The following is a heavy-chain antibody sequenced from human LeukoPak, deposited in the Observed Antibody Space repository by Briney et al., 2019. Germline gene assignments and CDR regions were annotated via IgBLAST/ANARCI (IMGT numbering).Heavy chain of an antibody. Sequence: PSETLSLTCAVYGGSFSGYHWSWIRQPPGKGLEWIGEINHSGSTNYNPSLKSRVAISVDTSKNQFSLKLSSVTAADTAVYYCARASGYCTNGVCPEDYWGQGTLVTVSS. J-gene: IGHJ4*02. CDR1: GGSFSGYH. CDR2: INHSGST. D-gene: IGHD2-8*01. CDR3: ARASGYCTNGVCPEDY. V-gene: IGHV4-34*01.